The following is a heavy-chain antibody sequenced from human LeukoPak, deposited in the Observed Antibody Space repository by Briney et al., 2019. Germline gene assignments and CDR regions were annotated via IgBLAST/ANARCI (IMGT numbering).Heavy chain of an antibody. D-gene: IGHD3-3*01. CDR1: GFTFSSYG. CDR2: IWYDGSNK. V-gene: IGHV3-33*01. CDR3: ASPSRDFWSGYNYYYYGMDV. J-gene: IGHJ6*02. Sequence: PGGSLRLSCAASGFTFSSYGMHWVRQAPGKGLEWVAVIWYDGSNKYYADSVKGRFTISRDNSKNTLYLQMNSLRAEDTAVYYCASPSRDFWSGYNYYYYGMDVWGQGTTVTVSS.